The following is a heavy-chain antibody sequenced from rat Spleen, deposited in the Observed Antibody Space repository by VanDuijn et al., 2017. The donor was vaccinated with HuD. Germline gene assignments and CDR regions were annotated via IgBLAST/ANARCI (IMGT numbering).Heavy chain of an antibody. D-gene: IGHD1-11*01. CDR3: TTANNGGFIELYYFDY. J-gene: IGHJ2*01. Sequence: EVQLVESGGGLVQPGRSLKLSCAASGFTFSNYYMAWVRQAPTKGLEWVAYINTGGGNTYYRDSVRGRFTISRNNAKSTLYLQMDSLRSEDTATYYCTTANNGGFIELYYFDYWGQGVMVTVSS. CDR2: INTGGGNT. CDR1: GFTFSNYY. V-gene: IGHV5-27*01.